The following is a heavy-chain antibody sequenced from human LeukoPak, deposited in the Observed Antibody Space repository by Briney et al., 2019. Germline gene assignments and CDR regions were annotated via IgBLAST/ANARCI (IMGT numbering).Heavy chain of an antibody. CDR1: GFTFSSYG. CDR2: ISYDGSNK. V-gene: IGHV3-30*18. CDR3: AKDGNYDSSGPETDP. Sequence: GGSLRLSCAASGFTFSSYGMHWVRQAPGKGLEWVAVISYDGSNKYCADSVKGRFTISRDNSKNTLYLQMNSLRAEDTAVYYCAKDGNYDSSGPETDPWGQGTLVTVSS. D-gene: IGHD3-22*01. J-gene: IGHJ5*02.